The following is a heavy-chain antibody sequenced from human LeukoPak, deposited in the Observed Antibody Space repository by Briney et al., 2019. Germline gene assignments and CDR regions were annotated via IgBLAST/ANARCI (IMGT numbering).Heavy chain of an antibody. J-gene: IGHJ6*03. CDR1: GGSISSSSYY. CDR2: IYYSGST. Sequence: PSETLSLTCTVSGGSISSSSYYWGWIRQPPGKGLEWIGSIYYSGSTYYNPSLKSRVTISVDTSKNQFSLKLSSVTAADTAVYYCARLGYRRRREKSDCSSTSCPYYMDVWGKGTTVTVSS. CDR3: ARLGYRRRREKSDCSSTSCPYYMDV. D-gene: IGHD2-2*01. V-gene: IGHV4-39*07.